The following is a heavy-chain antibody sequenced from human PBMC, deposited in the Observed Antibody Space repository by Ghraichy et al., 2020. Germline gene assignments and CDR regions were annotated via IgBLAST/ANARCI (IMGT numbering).Heavy chain of an antibody. V-gene: IGHV4-34*01. D-gene: IGHD4-17*01. Sequence: SETLSLTFAVYGGSFSGYYWSWIRQPPGKGLEWIGEINHSGSTNYNPSLKSRVTISVDTSKNQFSLKLSSVTAADTAVYYCAREGKGTYGDYPIDYWGQGTLVTVSS. CDR1: GGSFSGYY. CDR3: AREGKGTYGDYPIDY. J-gene: IGHJ4*02. CDR2: INHSGST.